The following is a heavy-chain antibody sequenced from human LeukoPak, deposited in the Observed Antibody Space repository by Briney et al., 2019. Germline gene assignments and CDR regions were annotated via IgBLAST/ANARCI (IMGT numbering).Heavy chain of an antibody. Sequence: PSQTLSLTCTVSGGSISSGDYYWSWIRQPPGKGLEWIGYIYYSGSTNYNPSLKSRVTISVDTSKNQFSLKLSSVTAADTAVYYCARVRYCSSTSCPWGANWFDPWGQGTLVTVSS. CDR2: IYYSGST. CDR1: GGSISSGDYY. CDR3: ARVRYCSSTSCPWGANWFDP. J-gene: IGHJ5*02. V-gene: IGHV4-30-4*01. D-gene: IGHD2-2*01.